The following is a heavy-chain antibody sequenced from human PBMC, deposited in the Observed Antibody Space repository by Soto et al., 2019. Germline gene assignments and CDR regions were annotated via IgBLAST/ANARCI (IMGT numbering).Heavy chain of an antibody. CDR2: ISSTTNYI. Sequence: GCLRLPCSASGCTFTRYSMNWVRQAPGKGLEWVSSISSTTNYIYYADSMKGRFTVSRDNAKNSVYLEMNSLSAEDTAVYYCARESEDLTSNFDYWGQGTLVTVYS. CDR1: GCTFTRYS. V-gene: IGHV3-21*01. J-gene: IGHJ4*02. CDR3: ARESEDLTSNFDY. D-gene: IGHD7-27*01.